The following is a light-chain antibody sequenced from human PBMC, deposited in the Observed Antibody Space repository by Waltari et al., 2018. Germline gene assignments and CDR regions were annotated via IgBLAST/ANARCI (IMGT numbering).Light chain of an antibody. CDR2: AAS. V-gene: IGKV1-39*01. CDR3: QQTYRTLT. J-gene: IGKJ4*01. CDR1: QNIRSY. Sequence: DVQMTQSPPSLSASVGDRVTITCRASQNIRSYVNWHQQKPGKAPNLLIYAASNLHSGVPSRCSGSGSGTDFTLTISGLQPEDFATYYCQQTYRTLTFGGGTKLEIK.